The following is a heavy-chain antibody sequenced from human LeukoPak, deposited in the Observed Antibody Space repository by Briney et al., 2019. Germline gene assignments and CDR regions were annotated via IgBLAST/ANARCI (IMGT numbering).Heavy chain of an antibody. CDR3: ASWSGYWFDY. Sequence: SETLSLTCAVSGYSISSGYYWGWIRQPPGKGLEWIGSIYHSGSTYYNPSLKSRVTISVDTSKNQFSLKLSSVTAADTAVYYCASWSGYWFDYWGQGTLVTVSS. CDR1: GYSISSGYY. V-gene: IGHV4-38-2*01. J-gene: IGHJ4*02. CDR2: IYHSGST. D-gene: IGHD3-3*01.